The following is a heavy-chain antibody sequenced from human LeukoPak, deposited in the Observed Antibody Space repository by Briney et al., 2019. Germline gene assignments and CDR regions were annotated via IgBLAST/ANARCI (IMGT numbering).Heavy chain of an antibody. CDR3: AREGAPAAGIDY. V-gene: IGHV3-21*01. Sequence: GGSLRLSCAASGFTFSSNSMNWVRQAPGKGLEWVSSISSSSSYIYYADSVKGRFTISRDNAKNSLYLQMNSLRAEDTAVYYCAREGAPAAGIDYWGQGTLVTVSS. J-gene: IGHJ4*02. D-gene: IGHD6-13*01. CDR2: ISSSSSYI. CDR1: GFTFSSNS.